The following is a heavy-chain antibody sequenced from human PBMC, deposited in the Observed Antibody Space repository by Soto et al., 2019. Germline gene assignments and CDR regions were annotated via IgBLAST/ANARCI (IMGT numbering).Heavy chain of an antibody. V-gene: IGHV4-4*07. D-gene: IGHD1-1*01. J-gene: IGHJ4*02. Sequence: SETLSLTCTVSGGSNSSYYRTWIRQPSWKGLEWVGRIYTSGSTNYNPSLKRRVTMSVDTSQNQFSLKLSAVTAAGTAVYYCWRDLKFVQADYWGQGTQVTASS. CDR3: WRDLKFVQADY. CDR1: GGSNSSYY. CDR2: IYTSGST.